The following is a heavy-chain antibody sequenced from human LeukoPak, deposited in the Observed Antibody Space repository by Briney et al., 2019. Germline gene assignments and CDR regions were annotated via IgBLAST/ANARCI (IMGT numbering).Heavy chain of an antibody. D-gene: IGHD6-6*01. CDR3: ARDGSLGQLVTYDMDV. Sequence: PGGSLRLSCAASGFTFSSYSMNWVRQAPGKGLEWVSSISSSSSYIYYADSVKGRFTISRDNAKNSLYLQMNSLRAGDTAVYYCARDGSLGQLVTYDMDVWGQGTTVTVSS. J-gene: IGHJ6*02. CDR1: GFTFSSYS. CDR2: ISSSSSYI. V-gene: IGHV3-21*01.